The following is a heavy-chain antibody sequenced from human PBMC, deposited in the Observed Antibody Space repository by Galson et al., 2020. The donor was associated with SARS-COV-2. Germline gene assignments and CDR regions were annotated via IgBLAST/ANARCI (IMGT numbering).Heavy chain of an antibody. CDR3: TKGRGWSTVGWGGNNIDV. CDR2: IRNDGSNK. V-gene: IGHV3-30*02. Sequence: GGSLSLSCAASGFTFSTYGMNWVRQAPGKGLEWVAFIRNDGSNKYYADSMKGRFTISRDNSRNTLSLQMNSLRPEDTAVYYCTKGRGWSTVGWGGNNIDVWGKGTSVTISS. CDR1: GFTFSTYG. D-gene: IGHD3-10*01. J-gene: IGHJ6*04.